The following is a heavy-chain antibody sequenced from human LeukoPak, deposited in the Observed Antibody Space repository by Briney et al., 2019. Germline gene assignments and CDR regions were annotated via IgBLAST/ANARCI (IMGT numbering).Heavy chain of an antibody. V-gene: IGHV4-34*01. CDR3: ARDNTVGSYGYDY. CDR2: INHSGST. D-gene: IGHD5-18*01. CDR1: GGSFSGYY. J-gene: IGHJ4*02. Sequence: SETLSLTCAVYGGSFSGYYWSWIRQPPGKGLEWIGEINHSGSTNYNPSLKSRVTVSVDTSKNQFSLKLSSVTAADTAVYYCARDNTVGSYGYDYWGQGTLVTVSS.